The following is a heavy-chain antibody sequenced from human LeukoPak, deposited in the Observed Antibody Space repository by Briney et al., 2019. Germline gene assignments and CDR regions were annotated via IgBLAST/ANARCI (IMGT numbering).Heavy chain of an antibody. CDR1: GGSISSGDYY. J-gene: IGHJ4*02. CDR2: IYYSGST. V-gene: IGHV4-30-4*01. Sequence: SETLSLTCTVSGGSISSGDYYWSWFRQPPGKGLEWIGYIYYSGSTYYNPSLKSRVTISVDTSKNQFSLKLSSVTAADTAVYYCARGSYYYDSSGYYYSYFDYWGQGTLVTVSS. CDR3: ARGSYYYDSSGYYYSYFDY. D-gene: IGHD3-22*01.